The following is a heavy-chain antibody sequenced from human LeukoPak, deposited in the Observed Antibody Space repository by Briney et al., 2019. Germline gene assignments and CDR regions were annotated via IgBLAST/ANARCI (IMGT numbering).Heavy chain of an antibody. J-gene: IGHJ3*02. CDR3: AREASYFSAFDI. CDR2: INPSGGRT. CDR1: GYTFTRYY. D-gene: IGHD3-10*01. V-gene: IGHV1-46*01. Sequence: ASVKVSCKASGYTFTRYYMHWVRQAPGQGLEWMGIINPSGGRTSYAQKFQGRVTVTRDTSTSTVYMELSSLKSEDTAVYYCAREASYFSAFDIWGKQTLGTVSS.